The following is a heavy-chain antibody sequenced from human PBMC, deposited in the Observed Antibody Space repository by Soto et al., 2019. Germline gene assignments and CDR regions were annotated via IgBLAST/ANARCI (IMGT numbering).Heavy chain of an antibody. D-gene: IGHD3-10*01. V-gene: IGHV3-20*04. J-gene: IGHJ4*02. CDR2: INWNGGST. CDR3: ARDPYGSGSYKVGMGY. CDR1: GFTFDDYG. Sequence: EVQLVESGGGVVRPGGSLRLSCAASGFTFDDYGMSWVRQAPGKGLEWVSGINWNGGSTGYADSVKGRFTISRDNVNNSLYLQMNSLRAEDTALYYCARDPYGSGSYKVGMGYWGQGTLVTVSS.